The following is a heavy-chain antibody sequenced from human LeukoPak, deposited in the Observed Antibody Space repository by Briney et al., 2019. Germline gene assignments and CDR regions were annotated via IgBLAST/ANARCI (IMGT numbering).Heavy chain of an antibody. D-gene: IGHD3-16*02. Sequence: PGGSLRLSCAASGFTFSSYAMSWVRQAPGKGLEWVSAISGSGGSTYYADSVKGRFTISRDNSKNALYLQMNSLRAEDTAVYYCANYVWESYRPLDYWGQGTLVTVSS. CDR2: ISGSGGST. CDR1: GFTFSSYA. J-gene: IGHJ4*02. V-gene: IGHV3-23*01. CDR3: ANYVWESYRPLDY.